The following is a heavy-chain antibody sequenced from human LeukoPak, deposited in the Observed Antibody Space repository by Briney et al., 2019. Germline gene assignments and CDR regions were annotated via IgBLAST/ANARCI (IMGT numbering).Heavy chain of an antibody. CDR3: ARKIRIMTGYSDAFDI. CDR1: GGSISSYY. Sequence: PSETLSLTCTVSGGSISSYYWSWIRQPPGKGLEWIGYIYYSGSTNYNPSLKSRVTISVDTSKNQFSLKLSSVTAADTAVYYCARKIRIMTGYSDAFDIWGQGTMVTVSS. D-gene: IGHD3-9*01. J-gene: IGHJ3*02. CDR2: IYYSGST. V-gene: IGHV4-59*12.